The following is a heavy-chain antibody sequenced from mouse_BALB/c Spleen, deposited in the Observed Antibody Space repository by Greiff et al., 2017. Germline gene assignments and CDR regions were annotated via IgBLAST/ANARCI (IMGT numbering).Heavy chain of an antibody. CDR2: ISYDGSN. CDR1: GYSITSGYY. Sequence: ESGPGLVKPSQSLSLTCSVTGYSITSGYYWNWIRQFPGNNLEWMGYISYDGSNNYNPSLKNRISITRDTSKNQVFLKLNSVTTEDTATYYCASYYYGSSPHWYFDVWGAGTTVTVSS. CDR3: ASYYYGSSPHWYFDV. D-gene: IGHD1-1*01. V-gene: IGHV3-6*02. J-gene: IGHJ1*01.